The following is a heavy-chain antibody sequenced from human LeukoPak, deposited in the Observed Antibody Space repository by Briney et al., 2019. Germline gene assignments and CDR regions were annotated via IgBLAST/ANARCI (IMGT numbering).Heavy chain of an antibody. Sequence: SETLSLTCAVSGGSISTSNWWPGGRQPPGKGLEGIGEIYHSGSTYYNPSLKSRVTISVDKSNNQFSLMLNSVTAADTAVYYCAISLTNGSYYGFDYWGQGTLVTVSS. CDR3: AISLTNGSYYGFDY. CDR1: GGSISTSNW. CDR2: IYHSGST. V-gene: IGHV4-4*02. D-gene: IGHD1-26*01. J-gene: IGHJ4*02.